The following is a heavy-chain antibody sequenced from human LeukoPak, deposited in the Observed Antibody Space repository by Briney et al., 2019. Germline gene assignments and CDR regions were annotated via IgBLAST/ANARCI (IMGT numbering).Heavy chain of an antibody. CDR3: AKLLFDNPFP. CDR2: ISYDGSNK. J-gene: IGHJ5*02. V-gene: IGHV3-30*18. D-gene: IGHD2-21*01. CDR1: GFTFSNYG. Sequence: PGGSLRLSCAASGFTFSNYGMHWVRQAPGKGLEWVAVISYDGSNKYYADSVKGRFTISRDNSKNTLYLQMNSLRAEDTAVYYCAKLLFDNPFPWGQGTLVTVSS.